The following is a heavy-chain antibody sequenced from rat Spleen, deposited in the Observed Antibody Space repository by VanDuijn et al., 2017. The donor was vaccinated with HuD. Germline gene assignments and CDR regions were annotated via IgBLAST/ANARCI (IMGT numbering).Heavy chain of an antibody. CDR3: ARPTTGIPFNY. CDR1: GFSFGDYN. V-gene: IGHV5-7*01. CDR2: ISYDGSST. Sequence: EVQLVESGGGVVQPGRSLKLSCAASGFSFGDYNMAWVRQAPKKGLEWVATISYDGSSTYYRDSVKGRFTISRDNAKSTLYLQVDSLRSEDTAIYYCARPTTGIPFNYWGQGVMVTVSS. J-gene: IGHJ2*01. D-gene: IGHD1-9*01.